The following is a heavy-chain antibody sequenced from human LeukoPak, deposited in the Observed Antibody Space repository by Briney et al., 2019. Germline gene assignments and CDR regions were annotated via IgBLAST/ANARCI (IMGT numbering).Heavy chain of an antibody. CDR1: GGSISSGGYY. D-gene: IGHD5-18*01. CDR3: ARRDSYGFREFDY. V-gene: IGHV4-31*03. Sequence: SETLSLTCTVSGGSISSGGYYWSWIRQHPGKGLEWIGYIYYSGSAYYNPSLKSRVTISVDTSKNQFSLKLSSVTAADTAVCYCARRDSYGFREFDYWGQGTLVTVSS. J-gene: IGHJ4*02. CDR2: IYYSGSA.